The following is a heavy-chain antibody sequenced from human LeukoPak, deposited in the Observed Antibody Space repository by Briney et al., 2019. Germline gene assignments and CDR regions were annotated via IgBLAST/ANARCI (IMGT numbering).Heavy chain of an antibody. Sequence: SETLSLTCTVSGGSISSYYWSWIRQPPGKGLEWIGYIYYSGSTNYNPSLKSQVTISVDTSKNQFSLKLSSVTAADTAVYYCARPAGIAAAGEAFDIWGQGTMVTVSS. CDR3: ARPAGIAAAGEAFDI. J-gene: IGHJ3*02. D-gene: IGHD6-13*01. CDR2: IYYSGST. CDR1: GGSISSYY. V-gene: IGHV4-59*01.